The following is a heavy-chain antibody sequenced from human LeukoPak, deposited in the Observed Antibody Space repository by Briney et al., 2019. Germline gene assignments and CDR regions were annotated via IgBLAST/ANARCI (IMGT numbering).Heavy chain of an antibody. Sequence: SVKVSCKASGGTFSSYAISWVRQAPGQGLEWMGGIFPIFGTANYAQKFQGRVTITADKSTSTAYMELSSLRSEDTAVYYCARDRGDITIFGVVTYWFDPWGQGTLVTVSS. J-gene: IGHJ5*02. CDR3: ARDRGDITIFGVVTYWFDP. D-gene: IGHD3-3*01. CDR2: IFPIFGTA. V-gene: IGHV1-69*06. CDR1: GGTFSSYA.